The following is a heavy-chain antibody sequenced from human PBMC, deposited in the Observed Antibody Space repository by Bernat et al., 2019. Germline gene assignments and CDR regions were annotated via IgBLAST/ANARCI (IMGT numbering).Heavy chain of an antibody. Sequence: EVQLVESGGGLVQPGGSLRLSCAASGFTFSSYAMSWVRQAPGKGLEWVSAICGSVCRTYYADCVKGRFNISRDNSKNTLYLQMNSLRAEDTAVYYCAKDLGGFDWLLSLDAFDIWGQGTMVTVSS. CDR2: ICGSVCRT. J-gene: IGHJ3*02. CDR3: AKDLGGFDWLLSLDAFDI. V-gene: IGHV3-23*04. CDR1: GFTFSSYA. D-gene: IGHD3-9*01.